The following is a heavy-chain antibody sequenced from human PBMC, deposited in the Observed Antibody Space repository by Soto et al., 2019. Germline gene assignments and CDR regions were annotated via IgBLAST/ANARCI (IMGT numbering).Heavy chain of an antibody. CDR2: ISGYNGNT. Sequence: QVQLVQSGAEMKQPGASVKVSCKTSGYAFSGYRLSWVRHGPGQGLEWMGWISGYNGNTDYAQKFQGRVTVTTDTSASTAYMDLRSLRSDDTAVYYCARDLGPPNWFDSLCQGTLVTVSS. CDR3: ARDLGPPNWFDS. D-gene: IGHD2-8*01. V-gene: IGHV1-18*01. J-gene: IGHJ5*01. CDR1: GYAFSGYR.